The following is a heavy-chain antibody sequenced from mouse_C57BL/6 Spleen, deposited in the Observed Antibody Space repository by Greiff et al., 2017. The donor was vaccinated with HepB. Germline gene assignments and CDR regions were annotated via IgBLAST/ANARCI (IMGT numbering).Heavy chain of an antibody. V-gene: IGHV1-18*01. Sequence: VQLKQSGPELVKPGASVKIPCKASGYTFTDYNMDWVKQSHGKSLEWIGDINPNNGGTIYNQKFKGKATLTVDKSSSTAYMELRSLTSEDTAVYYCARLYDGYYGYFDVWGTGTTVTVSS. D-gene: IGHD2-3*01. CDR1: GYTFTDYN. CDR2: INPNNGGT. CDR3: ARLYDGYYGYFDV. J-gene: IGHJ1*03.